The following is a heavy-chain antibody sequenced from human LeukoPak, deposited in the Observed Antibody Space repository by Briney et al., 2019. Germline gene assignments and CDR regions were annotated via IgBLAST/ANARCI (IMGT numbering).Heavy chain of an antibody. J-gene: IGHJ2*01. CDR1: GFAFDYYW. CDR3: TKEFCGSRAACAGGSYYDF. Sequence: GGSLRLSCAASGFAFDYYWMNWVRQAPGKRLVWVSRIHSDGGVTRYADSVKGRFTISREDAANSLYLQMRSLGAGDTALYYCTKEFCGSRAACAGGSYYDFWGRGALVTVSS. CDR2: IHSDGGVT. V-gene: IGHV3-74*01. D-gene: IGHD2-15*01.